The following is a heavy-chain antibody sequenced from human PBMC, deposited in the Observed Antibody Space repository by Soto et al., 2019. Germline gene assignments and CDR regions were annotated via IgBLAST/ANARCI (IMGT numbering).Heavy chain of an antibody. J-gene: IGHJ4*02. V-gene: IGHV5-51*01. Sequence: TGESLKISCNGSGYSFTSYWIGWVRQMPGKGLEWMRIIYPGDSDTRYSPSFQGQVTISADKSISTAYLQWSSLKASDTAMYYCARATERWLQSPFDYWGQGTLVTVSS. CDR2: IYPGDSDT. CDR1: GYSFTSYW. CDR3: ARATERWLQSPFDY. D-gene: IGHD5-12*01.